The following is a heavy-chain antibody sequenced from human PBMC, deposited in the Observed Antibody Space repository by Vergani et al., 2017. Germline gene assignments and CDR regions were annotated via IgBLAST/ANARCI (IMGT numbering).Heavy chain of an antibody. CDR1: GFTFDDYA. Sequence: EVQLVESGGGLVQPGRSLRLSCAASGFTFDDYAMHWVRQAPGKGLEWVSGISWNSGSIGYADSVKGRFTISRDNAKNSLYLQMNSLRAEDTALYYCAKDYGSGFYYYMDVWGKGP. CDR3: AKDYGSGFYYYMDV. D-gene: IGHD1-14*01. CDR2: ISWNSGSI. J-gene: IGHJ6*03. V-gene: IGHV3-9*01.